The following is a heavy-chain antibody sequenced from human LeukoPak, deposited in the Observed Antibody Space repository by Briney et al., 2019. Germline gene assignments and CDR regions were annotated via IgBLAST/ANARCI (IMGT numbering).Heavy chain of an antibody. Sequence: SETLSLTCTVSGGSISSSSYYWGWIRQPPGKGLEWIGSIYYSGSTYYNPSLKSRVTISVDTSKNQFSLKLSSVTAADTAVYYCARHPSIAAAGGYFQHWGQGTLVTVSS. J-gene: IGHJ1*01. CDR2: IYYSGST. D-gene: IGHD6-13*01. V-gene: IGHV4-39*01. CDR3: ARHPSIAAAGGYFQH. CDR1: GGSISSSSYY.